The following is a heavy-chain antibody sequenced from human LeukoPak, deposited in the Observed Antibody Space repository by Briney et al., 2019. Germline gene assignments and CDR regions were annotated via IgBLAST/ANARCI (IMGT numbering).Heavy chain of an antibody. CDR1: GFTFSDYA. J-gene: IGHJ4*02. CDR3: ATFNRGGDSSRGHY. V-gene: IGHV3-23*01. Sequence: GGSLRLSCAASGFTFSDYAMTWVRQAPGKGLEWVSAISGSGDSTYYADSVKGRFTISRDNSKNTLYLQMNSLRAEDTAVYYCATFNRGGDSSRGHYWGQGTLVTVSS. CDR2: ISGSGDST. D-gene: IGHD6-13*01.